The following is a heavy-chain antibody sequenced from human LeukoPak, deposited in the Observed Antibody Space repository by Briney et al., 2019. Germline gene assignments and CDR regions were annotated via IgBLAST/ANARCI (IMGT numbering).Heavy chain of an antibody. CDR3: ARLMVRFCSSTSCPPDAFDI. J-gene: IGHJ3*02. CDR2: ISGYNGNT. D-gene: IGHD2-2*01. Sequence: GASVKVSCKASGYTFTSYGISWVRQAPGQGLEWMGWISGYNGNTNYAQKLQGRVTMTTDTSTSTAYMEVRSLRSDDTAMYYCARLMVRFCSSTSCPPDAFDIWGQGTMVTVS. CDR1: GYTFTSYG. V-gene: IGHV1-18*04.